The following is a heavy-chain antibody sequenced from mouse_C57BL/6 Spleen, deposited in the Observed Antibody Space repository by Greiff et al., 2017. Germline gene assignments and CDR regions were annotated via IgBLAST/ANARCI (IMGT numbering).Heavy chain of an antibody. J-gene: IGHJ1*03. D-gene: IGHD1-1*01. Sequence: QVQLQQPGTELVKPGASVTLSCKASGYTFTSYWMHWVKPRPGQGLEWIGNINPSYGGTNYNEKFKSKATLPDDKSSSTAYMQLSSLTSEDSAVYYCARWPYGGSYRYVDVWGTGTTVTVSS. CDR2: INPSYGGT. CDR1: GYTFTSYW. V-gene: IGHV1-53*01. CDR3: ARWPYGGSYRYVDV.